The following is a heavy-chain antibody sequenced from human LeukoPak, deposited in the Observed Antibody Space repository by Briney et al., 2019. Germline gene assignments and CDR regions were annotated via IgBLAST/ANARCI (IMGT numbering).Heavy chain of an antibody. Sequence: PSETLSLTCTVSGGSISSSSYYWSWIRQPAGKGLEWIGRIYTSGSTNYNPSLKSRVTMSVDTSKNQFSLKLSSVTAADTAVYYCATSGANNWFDPWGQGTLVTVSS. D-gene: IGHD3-10*01. CDR2: IYTSGST. J-gene: IGHJ5*02. V-gene: IGHV4-61*02. CDR3: ATSGANNWFDP. CDR1: GGSISSSSYY.